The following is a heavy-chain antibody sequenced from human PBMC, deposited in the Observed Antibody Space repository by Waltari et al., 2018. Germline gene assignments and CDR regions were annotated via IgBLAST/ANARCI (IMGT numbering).Heavy chain of an antibody. CDR3: AKASSGWADY. D-gene: IGHD6-19*01. CDR2: IYSGGST. Sequence: EVQLLESGGGLVQPGGSLSLSCAASGFTFSSYAMSWVRQAPGKGLEWVSVIYSGGSTYYADSVKGRFTISRDNSKNTLYLQMNSLRAEDTAVYYCAKASSGWADYWGQGTLVTVSS. V-gene: IGHV3-23*03. CDR1: GFTFSSYA. J-gene: IGHJ4*02.